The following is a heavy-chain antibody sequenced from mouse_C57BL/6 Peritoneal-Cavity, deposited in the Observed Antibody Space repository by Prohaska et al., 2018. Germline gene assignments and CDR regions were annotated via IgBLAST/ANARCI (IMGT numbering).Heavy chain of an antibody. J-gene: IGHJ1*03. D-gene: IGHD1-1*01. CDR2: IYPGSGST. CDR3: ARRYYGSSYWYFDV. V-gene: IGHV1-55*01. Sequence: WVKQRPGQGLEWIGDIYPGSGSTNYNEKFKSKATLTVDTSSSTAYMQLSSLTSEDSAVYYCARRYYGSSYWYFDVWGTGTTVTVSS.